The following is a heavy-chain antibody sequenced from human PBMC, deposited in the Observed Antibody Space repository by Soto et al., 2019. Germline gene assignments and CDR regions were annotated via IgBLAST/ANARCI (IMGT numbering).Heavy chain of an antibody. CDR3: ARRXISTDRYFDY. Sequence: SETLSLTCAVYGGSFIGYYWSWIRQPPGKGLEWIGESIHGGSTNYNPSLKSRVTVSLDTSKNRFSLELNSVTAADTAVYYCARRXISTDRYFDYWGQGTLVTVSS. D-gene: IGHD3-3*01. J-gene: IGHJ4*02. V-gene: IGHV4-34*12. CDR1: GGSFIGYY. CDR2: SIHGGST.